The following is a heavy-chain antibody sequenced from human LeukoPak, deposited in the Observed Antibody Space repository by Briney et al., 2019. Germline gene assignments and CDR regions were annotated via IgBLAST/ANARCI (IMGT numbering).Heavy chain of an antibody. CDR3: AVALSGSYVYYHTMDV. Sequence: PGGSLRLSCTASGFTFSDCYMSWIRQAPGKGLEWVSYITNRGTYTNDADSVKGRFTISRDNAKNSLFLQMNNLGAEDTAVYYCAVALSGSYVYYHTMDVWGQGTTVTVSS. J-gene: IGHJ6*02. D-gene: IGHD3-10*01. CDR1: GFTFSDCY. V-gene: IGHV3-11*06. CDR2: ITNRGTYT.